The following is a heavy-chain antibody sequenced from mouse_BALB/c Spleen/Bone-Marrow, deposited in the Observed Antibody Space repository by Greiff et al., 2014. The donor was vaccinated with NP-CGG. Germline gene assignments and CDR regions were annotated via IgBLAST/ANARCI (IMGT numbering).Heavy chain of an antibody. Sequence: VQVVESGPGLVAPSQSLSITCTVSGFSLTSYGVHWVRQPPGKGLEWLGVIWAGGSTNYNSALMSRLSISKDNSKSQVFLKMNSLQTDDTAMYYCARDPYYGSSEDAMDYWGQGTSVTVSS. CDR2: IWAGGST. CDR3: ARDPYYGSSEDAMDY. D-gene: IGHD1-1*01. V-gene: IGHV2-9*02. J-gene: IGHJ4*01. CDR1: GFSLTSYG.